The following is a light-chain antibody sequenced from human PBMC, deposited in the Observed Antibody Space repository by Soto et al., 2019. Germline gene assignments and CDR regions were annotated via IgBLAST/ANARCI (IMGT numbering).Light chain of an antibody. CDR3: YQYDTSPWT. V-gene: IGKV3-20*01. Sequence: EIVFTQPPGTLPLSPGERATLSCRASQSVTSTSLAWYQQKPGQAPRLLIYDASTRATGIPDRFRGSGSGTDFTLTISRLEPEDFAVYYCYQYDTSPWTFGQGTKVDI. J-gene: IGKJ1*01. CDR1: QSVTSTS. CDR2: DAS.